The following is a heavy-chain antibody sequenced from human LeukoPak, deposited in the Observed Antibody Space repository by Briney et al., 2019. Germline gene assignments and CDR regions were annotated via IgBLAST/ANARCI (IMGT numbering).Heavy chain of an antibody. V-gene: IGHV4-31*03. D-gene: IGHD1/OR15-1a*01. J-gene: IGHJ6*02. CDR3: ARDVKAKTSDPDLYGMDV. CDR2: IYYSGST. Sequence: SQTLSLTCTVSGGSISSGGYYWSWIRQHPGKPLEWIGYIYYSGSTYYNPSLKSRVTISVDTSKNQFSLKLSSVTAADTAVYYCARDVKAKTSDPDLYGMDVWGQGTTVTVSS. CDR1: GGSISSGGYY.